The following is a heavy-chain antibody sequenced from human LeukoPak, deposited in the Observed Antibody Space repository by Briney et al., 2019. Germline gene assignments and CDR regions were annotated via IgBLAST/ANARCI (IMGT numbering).Heavy chain of an antibody. V-gene: IGHV4-59*01. D-gene: IGHD5-18*01. J-gene: IGHJ4*02. CDR3: ARGSRGYSYG. CDR2: IYYSAST. CDR1: GGSISSYY. Sequence: SETLSLTCTVSGGSISSYYWSWIRQPPGKGLEWIGYIYYSASTNYNPSLKSRVTISVDTSNNQFSLKLSSVTAADTAVYYCARGSRGYSYGWGQGTLVTVSS.